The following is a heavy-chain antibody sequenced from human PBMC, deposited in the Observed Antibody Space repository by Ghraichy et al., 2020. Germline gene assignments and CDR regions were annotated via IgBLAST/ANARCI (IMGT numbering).Heavy chain of an antibody. CDR1: GGSFSGYY. J-gene: IGHJ4*02. V-gene: IGHV4-34*01. Sequence: SETLSLTCAVYGGSFSGYYWSWIRQPPGKGLEWIGEINHSGSTNYNPSLKSRVTISVDTSKNQFSLKLSSVTAADTAVYYCAGGAGSSWYSYWGQGTLVTVSS. D-gene: IGHD6-13*01. CDR3: AGGAGSSWYSY. CDR2: INHSGST.